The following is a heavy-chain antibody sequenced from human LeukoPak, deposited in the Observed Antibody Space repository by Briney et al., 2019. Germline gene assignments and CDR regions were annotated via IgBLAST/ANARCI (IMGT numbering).Heavy chain of an antibody. J-gene: IGHJ4*02. V-gene: IGHV3-21*01. CDR2: ISSSSSYI. CDR1: GFTFSSYS. Sequence: PGGSLRLSCAASGFTFSSYSMNWVRQAPGKGLEWVSSISSSSSYIYYADSVKGRFTISRDNAKNSLYLQMNSLRAEDTAVYYCARDKSPRPFHDYWGQGTQVTVSS. D-gene: IGHD2/OR15-2a*01. CDR3: ARDKSPRPFHDY.